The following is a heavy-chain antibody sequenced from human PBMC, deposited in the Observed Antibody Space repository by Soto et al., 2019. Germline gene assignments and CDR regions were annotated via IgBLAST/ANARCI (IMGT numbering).Heavy chain of an antibody. CDR1: GFTFSNYK. J-gene: IGHJ5*02. Sequence: VGSLRLSCVVSGFTFSNYKMNWVRQAPGQGLEWVSSISGSSTYIYYADSVRGRFTISRDNAKNSVHLQMNSLRVEDTAVYFCAREELPPGTSFNSWFDPWGQGTLVTVSS. CDR3: AREELPPGTSFNSWFDP. V-gene: IGHV3-21*01. D-gene: IGHD1-1*01. CDR2: ISGSSTYI.